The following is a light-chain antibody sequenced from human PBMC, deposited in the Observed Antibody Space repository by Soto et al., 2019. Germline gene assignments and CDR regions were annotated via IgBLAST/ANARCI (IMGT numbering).Light chain of an antibody. Sequence: QSVLTQPPSVSGAPGQRVTISCSGSSSDIGAGFDVHWYQHLPGTAPKLLIYGNTNRPSGVPGRFSGSKSGTSASLVISGLQAEDEADYYCQSYEKSRTRFYASGTGTKVTVL. CDR2: GNT. CDR3: QSYEKSRTRFYA. CDR1: SSDIGAGFD. J-gene: IGLJ1*01. V-gene: IGLV1-40*01.